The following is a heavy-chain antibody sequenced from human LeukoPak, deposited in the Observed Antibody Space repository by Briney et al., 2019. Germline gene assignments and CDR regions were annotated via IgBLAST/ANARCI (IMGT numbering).Heavy chain of an antibody. CDR3: ARGRVVKTRGYYFDY. D-gene: IGHD3-3*01. CDR2: INPSGGST. V-gene: IGHV1-46*01. J-gene: IGHJ4*02. Sequence: WASVKVSCKASGYTFTGYYMHWVRQAPGQGLEWMGIINPSGGSTSYAQKFQGRVTMTRDTSTSTAYMELSRLRSDDTAVYYCARGRVVKTRGYYFDYWGQGTLVTVSS. CDR1: GYTFTGYY.